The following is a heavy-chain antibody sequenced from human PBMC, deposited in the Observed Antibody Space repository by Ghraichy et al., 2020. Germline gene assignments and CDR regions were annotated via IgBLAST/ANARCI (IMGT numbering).Heavy chain of an antibody. V-gene: IGHV3-23*01. Sequence: GGSLRLSCAASGFTFSSYAMSWVRQAPGKGLEWVSAISPSGGSTYYADSVKGRFIFSRDNSKNTLYLLMNSLRAEDTAVYYCAKDLDGTNWAFDYWGQGTLITVSS. J-gene: IGHJ4*02. CDR2: ISPSGGST. CDR1: GFTFSSYA. CDR3: AKDLDGTNWAFDY. D-gene: IGHD1-1*01.